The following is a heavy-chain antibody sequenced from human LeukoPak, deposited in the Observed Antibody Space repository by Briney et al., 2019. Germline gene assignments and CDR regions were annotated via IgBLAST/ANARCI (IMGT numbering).Heavy chain of an antibody. Sequence: ASVKVSCKASGYTFTSYGISWVRQAPGQGLEWMGWISAYNGNTNYAQKLQGRVTMTTDTSTSTAYMELRSLRSDDTAVYYCAGDRRLLRYFDWLLDNFDYWGQGTLVTVSS. CDR1: GYTFTSYG. CDR3: AGDRRLLRYFDWLLDNFDY. J-gene: IGHJ4*02. D-gene: IGHD3-9*01. V-gene: IGHV1-18*04. CDR2: ISAYNGNT.